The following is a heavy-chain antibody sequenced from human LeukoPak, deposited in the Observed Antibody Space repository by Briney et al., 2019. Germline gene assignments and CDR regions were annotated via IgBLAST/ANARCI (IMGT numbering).Heavy chain of an antibody. V-gene: IGHV3-30*02. D-gene: IGHD6-19*01. J-gene: IGHJ4*02. CDR1: GFTFSSYG. CDR2: IRYDGSNK. Sequence: GGSLRLSCAASGFTFSSYGMHWVRQAPGKWLEWVAFIRYDGSNKYYTDCVKGRFHISRENSKNPLYLQMNSLRAEDTAVYYCANGIAVAGTIRSWGQGTLVTVSS. CDR3: ANGIAVAGTIRS.